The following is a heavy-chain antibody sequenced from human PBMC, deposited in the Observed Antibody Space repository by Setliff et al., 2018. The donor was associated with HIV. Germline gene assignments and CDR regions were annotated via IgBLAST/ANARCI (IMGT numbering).Heavy chain of an antibody. Sequence: TLSLTCTVSGGSISSGDYYWTWIRQPPGEGLEWIGTMYYSGSTYYKPSLKSRGTISVDTSKNQFYLKLNSVTAADTAVYYCASRMGPCGGDCYLNYWGQGRLVTVSS. J-gene: IGHJ4*02. CDR3: ASRMGPCGGDCYLNY. CDR1: GGSISSGDYY. V-gene: IGHV4-61*08. CDR2: MYYSGST. D-gene: IGHD2-21*02.